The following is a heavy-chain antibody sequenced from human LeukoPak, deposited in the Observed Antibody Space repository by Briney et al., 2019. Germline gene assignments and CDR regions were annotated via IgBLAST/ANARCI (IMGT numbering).Heavy chain of an antibody. D-gene: IGHD3-22*01. V-gene: IGHV4-31*03. CDR2: IYYSGST. Sequence: SETLSLTCTVSGGSISSGGYYWSWIRQHPGKGLEWIGYIYYSGSTYYNPSLKSRVTISVDTSNNQFSLKLSSVTAADTAVYYCARADSSGYYYFDYWGQGTLVTVSS. CDR1: GGSISSGGYY. J-gene: IGHJ4*02. CDR3: ARADSSGYYYFDY.